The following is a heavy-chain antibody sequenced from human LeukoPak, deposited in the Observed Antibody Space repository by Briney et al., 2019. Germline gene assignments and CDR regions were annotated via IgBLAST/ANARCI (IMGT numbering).Heavy chain of an antibody. CDR2: ISSSGGTT. Sequence: PGGSLRLSCAASGFTFSNYAMNWVRQAPGKGLEWVSVISSSGGTTNYADSVKGRFTVSRDNSKNTLYLQMNSLRAEDTAVYYCARDPLLGYCSGGSCYGYFDYWGQGTLVTVSS. CDR1: GFTFSNYA. CDR3: ARDPLLGYCSGGSCYGYFDY. D-gene: IGHD2-15*01. V-gene: IGHV3-23*01. J-gene: IGHJ4*02.